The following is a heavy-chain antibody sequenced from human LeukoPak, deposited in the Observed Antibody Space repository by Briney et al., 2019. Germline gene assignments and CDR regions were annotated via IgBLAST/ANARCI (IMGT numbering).Heavy chain of an antibody. Sequence: SETLSLTCTVSGGSISNYYWSWIRQPAGKGLEWIGRIYTSGTTNYNPSLKSRVTMSVDTSKNQFSLKLSSLTAADTAVYYCARDQLIGGDYFWGDYWGQGTLVTVSS. J-gene: IGHJ4*02. CDR2: IYTSGTT. D-gene: IGHD3-16*01. V-gene: IGHV4-4*07. CDR1: GGSISNYY. CDR3: ARDQLIGGDYFWGDY.